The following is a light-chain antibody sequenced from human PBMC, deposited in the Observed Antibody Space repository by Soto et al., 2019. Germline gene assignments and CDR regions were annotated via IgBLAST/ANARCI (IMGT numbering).Light chain of an antibody. J-gene: IGLJ3*02. CDR2: SND. Sequence: QSVLTQPPSVSGAPGQGVTISCTGGSSNIGAGYDVHWCQQLPGTAPRLLIYSNDQRPPGVPDRFSGSKSGTSASLAISGLQSEDEADYFCAVWDDSLNGWVFGGGTKLTVL. V-gene: IGLV1-44*01. CDR1: SSNIGAGYD. CDR3: AVWDDSLNGWV.